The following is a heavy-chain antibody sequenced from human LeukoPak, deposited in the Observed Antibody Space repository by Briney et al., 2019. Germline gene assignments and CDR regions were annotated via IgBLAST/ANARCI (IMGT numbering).Heavy chain of an antibody. Sequence: GGSLRLSCTPSGFTFGDYAVSWVRQAPGKGLEWVGFIKGKTYGGTTDYAASVKGRFTISRDDSKSIAYLQMNGLRAEDTAVYYCAKASSKSVVGGGVDDWGQGTLVTVSS. J-gene: IGHJ4*02. CDR3: AKASSKSVVGGGVDD. V-gene: IGHV3-49*04. D-gene: IGHD1-26*01. CDR2: IKGKTYGGTT. CDR1: GFTFGDYA.